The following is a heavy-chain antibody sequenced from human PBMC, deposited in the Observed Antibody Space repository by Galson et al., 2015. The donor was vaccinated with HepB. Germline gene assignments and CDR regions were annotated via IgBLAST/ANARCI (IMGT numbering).Heavy chain of an antibody. Sequence: SVKVSCKASVYTFTAYYMHWVRQAPGQGLEWMGWINPNSGGTVYAQKFRGRVTMTRDTSISTAYMELSRLRSDDTAVYYCARPQTPHVVLPAAMREDAFDIWGQGTKVTVSS. V-gene: IGHV1-2*02. CDR1: VYTFTAYY. J-gene: IGHJ3*02. CDR2: INPNSGGT. CDR3: ARPQTPHVVLPAAMREDAFDI. D-gene: IGHD2-2*01.